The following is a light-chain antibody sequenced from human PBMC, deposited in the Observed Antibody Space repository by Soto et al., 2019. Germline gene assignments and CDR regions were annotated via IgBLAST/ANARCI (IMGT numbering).Light chain of an antibody. CDR2: DAS. V-gene: IGKV1-33*01. J-gene: IGKJ4*01. Sequence: DIQMTQSPSSLSASVGDRVTITCQASQDVKNYLNWYQQKPGKAPKLLIYDASNLERGVPSRFSGSGTGTEYTFTISSXQAEDNGTYYCQQYENLPLTFGGGTKVDTK. CDR3: QQYENLPLT. CDR1: QDVKNY.